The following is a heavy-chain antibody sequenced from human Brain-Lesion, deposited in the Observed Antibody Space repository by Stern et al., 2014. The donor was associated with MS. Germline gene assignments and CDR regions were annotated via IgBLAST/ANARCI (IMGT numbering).Heavy chain of an antibody. V-gene: IGHV3-9*01. CDR3: ARDITGSSAYFAY. J-gene: IGHJ4*02. Sequence: EVQLVQSGGDLVQPGRSLRLSCAAFRFTFDDYAMHWVRQAPGKGLEWVAGISWNSGTIGYADSVKGRFTTSRDNAYSSLYLQMNSLRPEDTALYYCARDITGSSAYFAYWGQGTLVTVSS. D-gene: IGHD1-14*01. CDR2: ISWNSGTI. CDR1: RFTFDDYA.